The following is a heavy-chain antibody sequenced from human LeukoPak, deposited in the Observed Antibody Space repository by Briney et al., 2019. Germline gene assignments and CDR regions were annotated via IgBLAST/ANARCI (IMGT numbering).Heavy chain of an antibody. D-gene: IGHD1-26*01. J-gene: IGHJ3*02. CDR1: GYTFTGYY. CDR3: ARLGATKGPDAFDI. V-gene: IGHV1-2*02. Sequence: ASVKVSCKASGYTFTGYYMHWVRQAPGQGLEWMGWINPNSGGTNYAQKFQGRVTMTRGTSISTAYMELSRLRSDDTAVYYRARLGATKGPDAFDIWGQGTMVTVSS. CDR2: INPNSGGT.